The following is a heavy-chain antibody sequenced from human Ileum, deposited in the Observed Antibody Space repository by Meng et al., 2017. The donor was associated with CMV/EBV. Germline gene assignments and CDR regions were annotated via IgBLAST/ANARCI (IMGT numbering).Heavy chain of an antibody. V-gene: IGHV3-30*02. CDR1: GFTFSSYG. Sequence: GGSLRLSCAASGFTFSSYGMHWVRQAPGKGLGWVAFIWYDGSNKYYADSVKGRFTISRDNSKNTLYLQMNSLRAEDTAVYYCAKGPELRLLEWLLLHYGMDVWGQGTTVTVSS. J-gene: IGHJ6*02. D-gene: IGHD3-3*01. CDR3: AKGPELRLLEWLLLHYGMDV. CDR2: IWYDGSNK.